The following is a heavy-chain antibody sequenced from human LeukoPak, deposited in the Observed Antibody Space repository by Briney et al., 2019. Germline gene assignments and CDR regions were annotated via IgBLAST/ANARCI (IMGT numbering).Heavy chain of an antibody. V-gene: IGHV4-59*01. J-gene: IGHJ3*02. CDR3: ARPVYNWNDFFAFDI. CDR1: GGSISSYY. Sequence: SETLSLTCTVPGGSISSYYWSWIRQPPGKGLEWIGYIYYSGSTNYNPSLKSRVTISVDTSKNQFSLKLSSVTAADTAVYYCARPVYNWNDFFAFDIWGQGTMVTVSS. D-gene: IGHD1-20*01. CDR2: IYYSGST.